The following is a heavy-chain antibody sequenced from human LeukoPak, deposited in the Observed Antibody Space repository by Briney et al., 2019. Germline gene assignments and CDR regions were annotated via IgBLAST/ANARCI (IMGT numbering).Heavy chain of an antibody. Sequence: GGSLRLSCAASGFTFSSYSLNWVRLAPGKGLEWVSSISSSGSYIYYADSVKGRFTISRDNAKNTLYLQMNSLRAEDTAVYYCARDLLAVAEWYYFDYWGQGTLVTVSS. CDR3: ARDLLAVAEWYYFDY. CDR2: ISSSGSYI. V-gene: IGHV3-21*01. CDR1: GFTFSSYS. J-gene: IGHJ4*02. D-gene: IGHD6-19*01.